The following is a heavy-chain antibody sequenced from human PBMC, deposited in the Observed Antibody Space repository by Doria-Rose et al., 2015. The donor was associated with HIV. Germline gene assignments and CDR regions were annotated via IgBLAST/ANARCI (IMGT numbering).Heavy chain of an antibody. D-gene: IGHD6-13*01. CDR3: ARIKSSRWYHKYYFDF. V-gene: IGHV2-26*01. Sequence: QVTLKESGPVLVKPTETLTLTCTVSGVSLSSPGMGVSWIRQPPGKALEWLANILSDDERSYLTSLKRRLTISRGTSKSQEVLTMTDMDPVDTATYYCARIKSSRWYHKYYFDFWGQGTLVIVSA. CDR2: ILSDDER. CDR1: GVSLSSPGMG. J-gene: IGHJ4*02.